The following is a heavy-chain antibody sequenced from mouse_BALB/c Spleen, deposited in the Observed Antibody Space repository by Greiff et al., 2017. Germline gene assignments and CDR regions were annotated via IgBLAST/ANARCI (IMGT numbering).Heavy chain of an antibody. Sequence: EVQLQQSGTVLARPGASVKMSCKASGYTFTSYWMHWVKQRPGQGLEWIGAIYPGNSDTSYNQKFKGKAKLTAVTSTSTAYMELSSLTNEDSAVYYCTRGTTVVASYYAMDYWGQGTSVTVAS. CDR3: TRGTTVVASYYAMDY. V-gene: IGHV1-5*01. CDR2: IYPGNSDT. J-gene: IGHJ4*01. D-gene: IGHD1-1*01. CDR1: GYTFTSYW.